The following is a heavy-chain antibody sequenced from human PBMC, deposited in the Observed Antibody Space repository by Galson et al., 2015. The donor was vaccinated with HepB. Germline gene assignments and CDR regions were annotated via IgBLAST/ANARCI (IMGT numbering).Heavy chain of an antibody. Sequence: SLRLSCAASGSTFSSHAMHWVRQAPGKGLEWVAVISYDGSNTYYADSVKGRFTISRDNSKNTLYLQINSLRAEDTAVYYCAREGSYYGSGINPFYIPYWGQGTLVTVSS. D-gene: IGHD3-10*01. CDR2: ISYDGSNT. V-gene: IGHV3-30*04. CDR1: GSTFSSHA. CDR3: AREGSYYGSGINPFYIPY. J-gene: IGHJ4*02.